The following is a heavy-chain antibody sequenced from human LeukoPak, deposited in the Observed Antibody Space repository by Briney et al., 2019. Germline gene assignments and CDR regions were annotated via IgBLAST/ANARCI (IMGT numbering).Heavy chain of an antibody. CDR2: INPNSGGT. CDR1: GYTFSVYY. CDR3: ARVKVQLGD. Sequence: ASVKLSCKSSGYTFSVYYIHWMRQAPGQGLEWLGWINPNSGGTNYAQKFQGRVTLTRDTSISTAYMELSSLRSDDTAVYYCARVKVQLGDWGQGTLVTVSS. J-gene: IGHJ4*02. D-gene: IGHD1-1*01. V-gene: IGHV1-2*02.